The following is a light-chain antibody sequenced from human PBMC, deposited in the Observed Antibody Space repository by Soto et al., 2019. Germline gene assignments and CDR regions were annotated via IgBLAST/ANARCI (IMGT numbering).Light chain of an antibody. J-gene: IGLJ1*01. CDR3: QSYDSSLNNYV. CDR1: SSNIGAGYD. Sequence: QPVLTQPPSVSGAPGQRVTISCTGSSSNIGAGYDVHWYQQLPGTAPKLLIYGNNNRPSGVPDRFSGSKSGTSASLAITGLQAEDEADYYCQSYDSSLNNYVFGTGTKVTVL. CDR2: GNN. V-gene: IGLV1-40*01.